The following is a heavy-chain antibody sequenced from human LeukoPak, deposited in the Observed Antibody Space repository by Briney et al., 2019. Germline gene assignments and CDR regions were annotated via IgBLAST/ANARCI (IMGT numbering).Heavy chain of an antibody. CDR3: AKDGLRYAQFFFRY. J-gene: IGHJ4*02. CDR1: GFTFSSYA. V-gene: IGHV3-23*01. Sequence: GGSLRLSCAASGFTFSSYAMSWVRQAPGKGLEWVSSISGSGGSTYYADSVKGRSTISRDNSKNTLYLQMNSLRAEDTAVYYCAKDGLRYAQFFFRYWGQGTLVTVSS. CDR2: ISGSGGST. D-gene: IGHD3-9*01.